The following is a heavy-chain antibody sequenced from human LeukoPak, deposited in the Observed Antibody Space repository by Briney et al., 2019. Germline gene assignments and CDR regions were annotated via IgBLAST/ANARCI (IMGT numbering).Heavy chain of an antibody. D-gene: IGHD1-14*01. CDR3: ARPTPGVDYYGMDV. CDR2: ISSSGSTI. V-gene: IGHV3-11*01. Sequence: GGSLRLSCAASGFTFSDYYMSWVRQAPGKGLEWVSYISSSGSTIYYADSVKGRFTISRDNAKNSLYLQMNSLRAEDTAVYYCARPTPGVDYYGMDVWGQGTTVTVSS. J-gene: IGHJ6*02. CDR1: GFTFSDYY.